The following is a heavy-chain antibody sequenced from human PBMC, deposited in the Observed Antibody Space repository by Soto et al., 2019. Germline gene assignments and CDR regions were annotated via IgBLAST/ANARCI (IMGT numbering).Heavy chain of an antibody. J-gene: IGHJ4*02. Sequence: PSETLSLTCTVSGGSISSSSYYWGWIRQPPGKGLEWIGSIYYSGSTYYNPSLKSRVTISVDTSKNQFSLKLSSVTAADTAVYYCARLGAAVAGTPDYWGQGTLVTVSS. CDR2: IYYSGST. CDR3: ARLGAAVAGTPDY. D-gene: IGHD6-19*01. V-gene: IGHV4-39*01. CDR1: GGSISSSSYY.